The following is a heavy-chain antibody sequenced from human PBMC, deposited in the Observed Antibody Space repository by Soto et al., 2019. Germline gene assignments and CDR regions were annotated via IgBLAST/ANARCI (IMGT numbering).Heavy chain of an antibody. J-gene: IGHJ4*02. CDR2: IDDGNSA. V-gene: IGHV3-23*05. D-gene: IGHD2-21*02. CDR1: GFNFRTYA. Sequence: EVRLLESGGGSEQPGGSLRLSCAASGFNFRTYAMYWVRQAPGKGLEWVSAIDDGNSAYYAHSVKGRFIISRDNSRNTVYLQRDGLRVDDTAIYFCTKRPMCAGDCWYFDDWGQGILVTVSS. CDR3: TKRPMCAGDCWYFDD.